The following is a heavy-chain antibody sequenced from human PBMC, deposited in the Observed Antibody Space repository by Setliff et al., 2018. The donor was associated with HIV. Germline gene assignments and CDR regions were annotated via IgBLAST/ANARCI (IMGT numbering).Heavy chain of an antibody. J-gene: IGHJ5*02. V-gene: IGHV4-39*07. D-gene: IGHD3-22*01. CDR1: GGSISSSSYY. Sequence: SETLSLTYTVSGGSISSSSYYWGWIRQPPGKGLEWIGNIYSGGTTYYNSSLRSRVTISVDASKNQFSLKLNSVTAADTAVYYCARHAVPHYYDSSGPSWGPGTLVTVSS. CDR2: IYSGGTT. CDR3: ARHAVPHYYDSSGPS.